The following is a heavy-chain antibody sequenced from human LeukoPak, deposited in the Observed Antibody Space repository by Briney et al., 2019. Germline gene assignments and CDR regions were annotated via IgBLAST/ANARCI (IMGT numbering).Heavy chain of an antibody. V-gene: IGHV1-3*01. CDR3: ARSRYSSAYDY. D-gene: IGHD6-25*01. J-gene: IGHJ4*02. CDR1: GYTFTSYA. Sequence: ASVKVSCKASGYTFTSYAMHWVRQAPGQRLEWMGWINAGNGNTKYPQKFQGRVTITRDTSASTAYMELGSLRSEDTAVYYCARSRYSSAYDYWGQGTLVTVSS. CDR2: INAGNGNT.